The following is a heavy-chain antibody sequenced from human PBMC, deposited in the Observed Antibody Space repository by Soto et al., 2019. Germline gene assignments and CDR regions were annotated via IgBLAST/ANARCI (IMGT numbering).Heavy chain of an antibody. D-gene: IGHD3-22*01. CDR1: GGSVSSGIYY. CDR3: ARSTWDYYDSSGYYSGNWYFDL. J-gene: IGHJ2*01. CDR2: IYYSGST. V-gene: IGHV4-61*01. Sequence: QVQLQESGPGLVKPSETLSLTCTVSGGSVSSGIYYWSWIRQPPGKGLEWIGYIYYSGSTNYNPSLESRVTISVDTSKNQFSLKLSSVTAADTAVYYCARSTWDYYDSSGYYSGNWYFDLWGRGTLVTVSS.